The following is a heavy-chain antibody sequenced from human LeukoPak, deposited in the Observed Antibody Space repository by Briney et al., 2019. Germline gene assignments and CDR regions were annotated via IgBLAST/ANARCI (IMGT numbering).Heavy chain of an antibody. D-gene: IGHD4-17*01. J-gene: IGHJ3*02. CDR2: ISSSGNTI. CDR3: SHGAVDSFDI. V-gene: IGHV3-48*03. Sequence: PGGSLRLSCAASGFTFSSYEMNWVRQAPGKGLEWLSYISSSGNTIYYADSVKGRFTISRDNSKNTLYLQMNSPRAEDTAVYYCSHGAVDSFDIWGQGTMVTVSS. CDR1: GFTFSSYE.